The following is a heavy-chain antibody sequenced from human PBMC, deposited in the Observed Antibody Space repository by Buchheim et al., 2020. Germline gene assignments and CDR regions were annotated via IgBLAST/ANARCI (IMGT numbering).Heavy chain of an antibody. D-gene: IGHD2-15*01. CDR3: ARDRSLLTGGIDY. Sequence: QVQLQESGPGLVKPSETLSLTCTVSGGSISCYYWSWIRQPPGKGLEWIGDIYYSGSTNYNPSLKSRVTITVNTYKNQISLKLDSVTAADAAVYYCARDRSLLTGGIDYWGKGTL. V-gene: IGHV4-59*01. CDR1: GGSISCYY. CDR2: IYYSGST. J-gene: IGHJ4*02.